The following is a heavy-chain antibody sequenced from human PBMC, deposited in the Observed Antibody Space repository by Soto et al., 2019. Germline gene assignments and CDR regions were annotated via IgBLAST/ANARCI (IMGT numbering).Heavy chain of an antibody. J-gene: IGHJ6*02. V-gene: IGHV5-10-1*03. Sequence: EVQLVQSGAEVKKPGESLRISCKGSGYNFTNYWISWVRQMPGKGLEWMGRIDPSDSYTNYSPSFEGHVTISVDKSISTAYLQWSSLKASDSAMYYCARRVGSGYYYGMDVWGQGTTVTVSS. CDR1: GYNFTNYW. CDR2: IDPSDSYT. D-gene: IGHD6-19*01. CDR3: ARRVGSGYYYGMDV.